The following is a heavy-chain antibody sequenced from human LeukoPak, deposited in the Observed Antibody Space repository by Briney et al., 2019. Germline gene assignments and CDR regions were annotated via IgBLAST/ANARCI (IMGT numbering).Heavy chain of an antibody. V-gene: IGHV3-30-3*01. J-gene: IGHJ4*02. Sequence: GSLRLSCAASGFTFSSYAMHWVRQAPGKGLEWVAVISYDGSNKYYADSVKGRFTISRDNSKNTLYLQMNSLRAEDTAVYYCARGGWPRSYFDYWGQGTLVTVSS. CDR2: ISYDGSNK. D-gene: IGHD3-10*01. CDR1: GFTFSSYA. CDR3: ARGGWPRSYFDY.